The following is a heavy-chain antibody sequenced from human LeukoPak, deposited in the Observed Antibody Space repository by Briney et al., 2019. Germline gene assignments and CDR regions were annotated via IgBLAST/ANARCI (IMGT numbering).Heavy chain of an antibody. CDR1: GFTFSSYS. CDR3: ASISDYYDQYF. D-gene: IGHD3-22*01. Sequence: GGSLRLSCAASGFTFSSYSMNWVRQAPGEGLEWVSYISTSSSTIYYADSVKGRFTISRDNAKNSLYLQMNSLRHEDTAVYYCASISDYYDQYFWGQGTLVTVSS. J-gene: IGHJ4*02. CDR2: ISTSSSTI. V-gene: IGHV3-48*02.